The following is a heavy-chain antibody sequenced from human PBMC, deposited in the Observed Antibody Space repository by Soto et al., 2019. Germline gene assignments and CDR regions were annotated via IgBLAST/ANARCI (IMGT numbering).Heavy chain of an antibody. CDR3: SADLPDWGAYAFDY. Sequence: EVQLVESGGGLVEPGGSLRLSCAASGFTFNGAWMNWVRQAPGKGLEWGGRVKSKIDGGTIDYAAPVKGRFTISRDDSRNTVSLQMNSLRTEDSAMYYCSADLPDWGAYAFDYWGQGTLVTVSS. CDR1: GFTFNGAW. J-gene: IGHJ4*02. CDR2: VKSKIDGGTI. D-gene: IGHD3-16*01. V-gene: IGHV3-15*07.